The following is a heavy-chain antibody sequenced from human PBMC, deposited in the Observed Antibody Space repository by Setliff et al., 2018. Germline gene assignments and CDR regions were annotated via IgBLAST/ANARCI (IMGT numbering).Heavy chain of an antibody. Sequence: SETLSLTCAVYGGSFSGYYWSWIRQPPGKGLEWIGEINHSGSTNYNPSLKSRVTISVDTSKNQFSLKLSSVTAADTAVYYCARGRSNFWGYYFDYWGQGTRGTVS. J-gene: IGHJ4*02. V-gene: IGHV4-34*01. CDR3: ARGRSNFWGYYFDY. D-gene: IGHD3-3*01. CDR1: GGSFSGYY. CDR2: INHSGST.